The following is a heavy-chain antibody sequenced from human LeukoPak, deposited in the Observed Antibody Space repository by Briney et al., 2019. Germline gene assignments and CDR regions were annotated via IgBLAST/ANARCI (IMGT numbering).Heavy chain of an antibody. Sequence: ASVKVSCKASGYTFTSYDINWVRQATGQGLEWMGWMNPNSGNTGYAQKFQGRVTMTRNTSISTAYMELSSLRSEDTAVCYCARGLRRNRRYYFDYWGQGTLVTVSS. D-gene: IGHD4-17*01. V-gene: IGHV1-8*01. CDR1: GYTFTSYD. J-gene: IGHJ4*02. CDR3: ARGLRRNRRYYFDY. CDR2: MNPNSGNT.